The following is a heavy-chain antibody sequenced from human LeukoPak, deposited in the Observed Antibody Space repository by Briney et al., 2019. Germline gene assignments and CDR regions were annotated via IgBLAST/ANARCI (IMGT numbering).Heavy chain of an antibody. Sequence: QSGGSLRLSCAASGFTFSSYWMTWVRQPPGKGLEWVANIKPDGSEKTYVDSVKGRFTIFRDNAKNTLYLQMNSLRVEDKAIYYCARTAATSTGSLDDWGQGTLVTVSS. J-gene: IGHJ4*02. CDR2: IKPDGSEK. V-gene: IGHV3-7*01. CDR3: ARTAATSTGSLDD. CDR1: GFTFSSYW. D-gene: IGHD6-13*01.